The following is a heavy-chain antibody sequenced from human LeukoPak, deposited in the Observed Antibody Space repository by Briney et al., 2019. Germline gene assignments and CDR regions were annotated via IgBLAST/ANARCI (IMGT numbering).Heavy chain of an antibody. V-gene: IGHV3-9*01. CDR3: AVDIRGSGSYSGFDP. J-gene: IGHJ5*02. CDR2: ISWNSGSI. D-gene: IGHD1-26*01. Sequence: GGSLRLSCAASGFTFDDYAMHWVRQAPGKGLEWVSGISWNSGSIGYADSVKGRFTISRDNAKNSLYLQMNSLRAEDTALYYCAVDIRGSGSYSGFDPWGQGTLVTVSS. CDR1: GFTFDDYA.